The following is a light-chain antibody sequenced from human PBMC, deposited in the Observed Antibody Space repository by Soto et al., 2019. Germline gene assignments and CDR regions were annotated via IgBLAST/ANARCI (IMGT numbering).Light chain of an antibody. J-gene: IGKJ1*01. Sequence: EIVLTQSPGTLSLSPGERGTLSCRASQTVYNSHIAWFQQQPGQAPRLLLYAATNRATGIPDRFSGSGSGTDFSLTISSLEPEDFAAYYCQHYGASLKTFGQGTNVEIK. CDR1: QTVYNSH. CDR3: QHYGASLKT. CDR2: AAT. V-gene: IGKV3-20*01.